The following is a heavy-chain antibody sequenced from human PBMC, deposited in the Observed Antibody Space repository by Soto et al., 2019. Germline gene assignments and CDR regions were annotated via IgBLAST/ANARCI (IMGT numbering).Heavy chain of an antibody. CDR1: GHRFAGYW. CDR2: IDPSDSQT. CDR3: ARQIYDSDTGPNFQYYFDS. V-gene: IGHV5-10-1*01. Sequence: PGESLNISCKGSGHRFAGYWIPWVRQKTGKGLEWMGRIDPSDSQTYYSPSFRGHVTISVTKSITTVFLQWSSLRASDTAMYYCARQIYDSDTGPNFQYYFDSWGQGSPVTVSS. D-gene: IGHD5-18*01. J-gene: IGHJ4*02.